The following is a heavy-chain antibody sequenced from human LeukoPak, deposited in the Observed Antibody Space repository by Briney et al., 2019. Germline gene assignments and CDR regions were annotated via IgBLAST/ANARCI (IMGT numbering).Heavy chain of an antibody. CDR2: IHDRGSD. D-gene: IGHD4-23*01. Sequence: SETLSLTCSVSGASITTTNFWWTWIRQSPGRGLEWIGYIHDRGSDKYNPALESRATLSVDTSKNQFSLKLNSVTAADTAVYFCARGYGDNSGAFDIWGQGTLVTVSS. CDR1: GASITTTNFW. CDR3: ARGYGDNSGAFDI. V-gene: IGHV4-61*01. J-gene: IGHJ3*02.